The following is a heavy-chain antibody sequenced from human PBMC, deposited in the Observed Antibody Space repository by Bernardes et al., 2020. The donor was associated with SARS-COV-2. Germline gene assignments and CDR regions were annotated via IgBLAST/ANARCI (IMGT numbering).Heavy chain of an antibody. D-gene: IGHD2-2*02. V-gene: IGHV4-34*01. J-gene: IGHJ4*02. CDR1: GGSFSGYY. Sequence: SETLSLTCAVYGGSFSGYYWSWIRQPPGKGLEWIGEINHSGSTNYNPSLKSRVTISVDTSKNQFSLKLSSVTAADTAVYYCARRGPPYCSSTSCDIRLDYWGQGTLVTVST. CDR2: INHSGST. CDR3: ARRGPPYCSSTSCDIRLDY.